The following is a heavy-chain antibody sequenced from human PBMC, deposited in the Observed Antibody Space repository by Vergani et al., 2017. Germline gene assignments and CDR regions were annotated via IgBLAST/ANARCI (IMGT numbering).Heavy chain of an antibody. CDR1: GYSISRGFY. CDR3: GVIMVRSPPPDNWFDS. D-gene: IGHD3-10*01. CDR2: MFHTGEA. J-gene: IGHJ5*01. Sequence: QIQLQESGPGLVKPSETLSLTCSVSGYSISRGFYWAWIRQTPEKGLEWIGGMFHTGEASNSPSLQSRVAFSMATSKNQFSLQLTSVTAADTAVYFCGVIMVRSPPPDNWFDSWGRGTLVTVSS. V-gene: IGHV4-38-2*02.